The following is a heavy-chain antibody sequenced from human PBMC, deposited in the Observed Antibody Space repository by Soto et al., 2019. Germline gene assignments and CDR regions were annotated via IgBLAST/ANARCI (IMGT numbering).Heavy chain of an antibody. D-gene: IGHD5-12*01. CDR2: IIPIFGTA. J-gene: IGHJ5*02. CDR3: AREATMAIGFDP. Sequence: SGKVSCKASGGTFSRYAISWGRQAPGQGLEWMGGIIPIFGTANYAQKFQGRVTITADKSTSTAYMELSSLRSEDTAVYYCAREATMAIGFDPWGQGTLVTVSS. V-gene: IGHV1-69*06. CDR1: GGTFSRYA.